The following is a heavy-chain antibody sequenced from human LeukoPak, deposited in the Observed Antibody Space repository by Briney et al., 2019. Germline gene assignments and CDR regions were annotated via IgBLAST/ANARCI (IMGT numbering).Heavy chain of an antibody. V-gene: IGHV3-21*01. CDR3: ARDFKTILGMIDY. D-gene: IGHD3-3*01. J-gene: IGHJ4*02. Sequence: GGSLRLSCAAPGFTFSSYSMNWVRQAPGKGLEWVSSISTSSNYIYYADSVKGRFTIARDNAKNSLYLQMSSLRAEDTAVYYCARDFKTILGMIDYWGQGTLVTVSS. CDR2: ISTSSNYI. CDR1: GFTFSSYS.